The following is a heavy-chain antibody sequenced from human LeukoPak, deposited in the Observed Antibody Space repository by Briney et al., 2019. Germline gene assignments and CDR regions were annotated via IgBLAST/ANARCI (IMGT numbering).Heavy chain of an antibody. D-gene: IGHD3-10*01. CDR3: AQVGGVRGVATYYFDY. CDR1: GYTFTTYS. Sequence: ASVKVSCKASGYTFTTYSIHWVRQAPGQGLEWMAWINVGNGNTKYSQKFQGRVTITADKSTSTAYMELSSLRSEDTAVYYCAQVGGVRGVATYYFDYWGQGTLVTVSS. CDR2: INVGNGNT. J-gene: IGHJ4*02. V-gene: IGHV1-3*01.